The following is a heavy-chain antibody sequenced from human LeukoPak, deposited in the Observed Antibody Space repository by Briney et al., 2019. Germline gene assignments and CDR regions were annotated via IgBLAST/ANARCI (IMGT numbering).Heavy chain of an antibody. Sequence: PSETLSLTCTVSGGSISSYYWSWIRQPPGKGLEWIGYIYYSGSTNYNPSLKSRVTISVDTSKNQFSLKLSSVTAADTAVYYCARYGNWEYYFEYWGQGTLVTVSS. CDR3: ARYGNWEYYFEY. CDR1: GGSISSYY. D-gene: IGHD7-27*01. J-gene: IGHJ4*02. V-gene: IGHV4-59*12. CDR2: IYYSGST.